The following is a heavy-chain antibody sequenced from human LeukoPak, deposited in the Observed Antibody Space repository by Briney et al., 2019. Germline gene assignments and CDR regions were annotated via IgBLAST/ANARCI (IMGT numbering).Heavy chain of an antibody. D-gene: IGHD2-2*01. CDR3: AKDFGCSSTSCYPYFDY. J-gene: IGHJ4*02. CDR2: ISYDGSNK. V-gene: IGHV3-30*18. CDR1: GFTFSSYG. Sequence: GWSLRLSCAASGFTFSSYGMHWVRQAPGKGLEWVAVISYDGSNKYYADSVKGRFTISRDNSKNTLYLQMNSLRAEDTAVYYCAKDFGCSSTSCYPYFDYWGQGTLVTVSS.